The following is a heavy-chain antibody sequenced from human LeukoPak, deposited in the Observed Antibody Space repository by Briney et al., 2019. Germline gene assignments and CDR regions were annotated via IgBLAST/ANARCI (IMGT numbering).Heavy chain of an antibody. Sequence: GGSLRLSCAASGFTFNNYAVTWVRQAPGKGLEWVSVVSGSGDNTNYADSVKGRFTISRDNSKNTLYLQMNSLRAEDTAVYYCAKDPGHIAAAGTLPYYYYGMDVWGQGTTVTVSS. J-gene: IGHJ6*02. CDR2: VSGSGDNT. D-gene: IGHD6-13*01. CDR3: AKDPGHIAAAGTLPYYYYGMDV. CDR1: GFTFNNYA. V-gene: IGHV3-23*01.